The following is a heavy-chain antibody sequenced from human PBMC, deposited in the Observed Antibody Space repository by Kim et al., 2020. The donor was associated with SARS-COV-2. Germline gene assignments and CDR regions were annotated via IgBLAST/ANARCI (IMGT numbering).Heavy chain of an antibody. CDR2: ISYDGSNK. V-gene: IGHV3-30-3*01. CDR1: GFTFSSYA. Sequence: GGSLRLSCAASGFTFSSYAMHWVRQAPGKGLEWVAVISYDGSNKYYADSVKGRFTISRDNSKNTLYLQMNSLRAEDTAVYYCARDQWAAAEPEGFQHWGQGTLVTVSS. CDR3: ARDQWAAAEPEGFQH. J-gene: IGHJ1*01. D-gene: IGHD6-13*01.